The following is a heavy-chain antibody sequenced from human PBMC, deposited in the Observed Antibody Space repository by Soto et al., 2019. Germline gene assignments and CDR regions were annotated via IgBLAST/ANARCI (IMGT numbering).Heavy chain of an antibody. CDR2: IIPIFGTA. J-gene: IGHJ4*02. CDR1: GGTFSSYA. V-gene: IGHV1-69*13. CDR3: ARGPGYSYGYRYYFDY. D-gene: IGHD5-18*01. Sequence: SVKVSCKASGGTFSSYAISWVRQAPGQGLEWMGGIIPIFGTASYAQKFQGRVTITADESTSTAYMELSSLRSEDTAVYYCARGPGYSYGYRYYFDYWGQGTLVTVSS.